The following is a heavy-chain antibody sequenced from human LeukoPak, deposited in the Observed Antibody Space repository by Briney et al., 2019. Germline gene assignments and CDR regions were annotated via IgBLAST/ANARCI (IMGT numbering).Heavy chain of an antibody. D-gene: IGHD3-22*01. CDR2: ISGSGGST. V-gene: IGHV3-23*01. CDR3: AFRGRVTMIVETFDY. Sequence: GGSLRLSCAASGFTFSSYAMSWVRQAPGKGLEWVSAISGSGGSTYYADSVKGRFTISRDNPKNTLYLQMNSLRAEDTAVYYCAFRGRVTMIVETFDYWGQGTLVTVSS. J-gene: IGHJ4*02. CDR1: GFTFSSYA.